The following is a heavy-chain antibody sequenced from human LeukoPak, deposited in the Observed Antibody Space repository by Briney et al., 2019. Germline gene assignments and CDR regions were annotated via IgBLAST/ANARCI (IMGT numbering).Heavy chain of an antibody. CDR1: GGTFSSYA. J-gene: IGHJ4*02. CDR2: IIPIFGTA. V-gene: IGHV1-69*05. D-gene: IGHD1-26*01. Sequence: GASVKVSCKASGGTFSSYAISWVRQAPGQGLEWTGRIIPIFGTANYAQKFQGRVTITTDESTSTAYMELSSLRSEDTAVYYCARDIVGASLYWGQGTLVTVSS. CDR3: ARDIVGASLY.